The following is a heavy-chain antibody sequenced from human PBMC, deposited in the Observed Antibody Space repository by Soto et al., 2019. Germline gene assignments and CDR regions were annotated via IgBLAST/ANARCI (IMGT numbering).Heavy chain of an antibody. Sequence: EVQLVESGGGLVQPGGSLRLSCAASGFTFSSYWMSWVRQAPGKGLEWVANIKQDGREKYYVDSVKGRFTISRDNAKNSLYLQMNSLRAEETAVYYCARPLGWRDAFDIWAQGTMVTVSS. CDR3: ARPLGWRDAFDI. CDR2: IKQDGREK. CDR1: GFTFSSYW. V-gene: IGHV3-7*01. J-gene: IGHJ3*02. D-gene: IGHD6-19*01.